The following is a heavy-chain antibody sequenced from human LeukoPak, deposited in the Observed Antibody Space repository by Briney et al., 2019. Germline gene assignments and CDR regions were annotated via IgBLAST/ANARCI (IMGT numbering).Heavy chain of an antibody. Sequence: GGSLRLSCAASGFTFSNYAMSWVRQVPGKGLEWVSSISGSGGSTYYADSVKGRFTISRDNSKNTLCLQMNSLRAEDTAVYYCAKVGAPVAGDFDSWGQGTLVTVSS. J-gene: IGHJ4*02. D-gene: IGHD6-19*01. CDR3: AKVGAPVAGDFDS. CDR2: ISGSGGST. CDR1: GFTFSNYA. V-gene: IGHV3-23*01.